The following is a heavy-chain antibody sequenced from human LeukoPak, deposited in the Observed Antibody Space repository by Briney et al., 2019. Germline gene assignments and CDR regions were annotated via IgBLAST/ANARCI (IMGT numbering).Heavy chain of an antibody. CDR1: GGSFSGYY. CDR2: INHSGST. CDR3: ARDRGYSYGSVFDY. V-gene: IGHV4-34*01. Sequence: SETLSLTRAVYGGSFSGYYWSWIRQPPGKGLEWIGEINHSGSTNYNPSLKSRVTISVDTSKNQFSLKLSSVTAADTAVYYCARDRGYSYGSVFDYWGQGTLVTVSS. J-gene: IGHJ4*02. D-gene: IGHD5-18*01.